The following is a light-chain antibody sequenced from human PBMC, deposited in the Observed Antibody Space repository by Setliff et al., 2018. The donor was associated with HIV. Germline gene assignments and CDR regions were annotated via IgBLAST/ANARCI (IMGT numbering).Light chain of an antibody. Sequence: QSVLTQPPSVSGAPGQRVTISCTGSSSNIGAGYDVHWYQQLPGTAPKLIIYANRTRASGVPDRFSGSKSGTSASLAITGLQAEDEADYYCQSYDSSLSGYVFGTGTKVTVL. CDR3: QSYDSSLSGYV. V-gene: IGLV1-40*01. CDR1: SSNIGAGYD. J-gene: IGLJ1*01. CDR2: ANR.